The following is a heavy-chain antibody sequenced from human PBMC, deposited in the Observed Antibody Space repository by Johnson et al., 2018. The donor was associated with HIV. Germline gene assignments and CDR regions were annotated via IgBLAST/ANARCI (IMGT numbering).Heavy chain of an antibody. CDR1: GFIFSDYA. CDR3: ARVALVVYAFDS. J-gene: IGHJ3*02. Sequence: VQLVESGGGVVQPGRPLRLSCVASGFIFSDYAMHWVRQAPSKGLEWVGRIKSKTDGGTTDYAAPVKGRFTISRDDSKNTLYLQMNSLRAEDTAVYYCARVALVVYAFDSWGQGTMFTVSS. CDR2: IKSKTDGGTT. D-gene: IGHD2-15*01. V-gene: IGHV3-15*01.